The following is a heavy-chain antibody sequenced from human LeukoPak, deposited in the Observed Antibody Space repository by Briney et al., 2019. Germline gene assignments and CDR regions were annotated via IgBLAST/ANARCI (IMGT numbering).Heavy chain of an antibody. Sequence: GRSLRRYCAASGFTFDDYAMHWVRQAPGKGLEWVSGISWNSGSIGYADSVKGRFTISRDDAKNSLYLQMNSLRAEDTALYYCAKDTGIAVAGPFYYFDYWGQGTLVTVSS. CDR2: ISWNSGSI. V-gene: IGHV3-9*01. CDR3: AKDTGIAVAGPFYYFDY. D-gene: IGHD6-19*01. CDR1: GFTFDDYA. J-gene: IGHJ4*02.